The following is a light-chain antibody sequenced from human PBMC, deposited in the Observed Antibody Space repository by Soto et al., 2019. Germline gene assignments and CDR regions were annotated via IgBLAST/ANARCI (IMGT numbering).Light chain of an antibody. CDR3: SAYAGSSTWV. V-gene: IGLV2-8*01. CDR2: EVY. J-gene: IGLJ2*01. Sequence: QYVPTQPPSASGSPGQSVTFSCTGTSSDVGGYNYVSWYQQYPGKAPKLMLYEVYKRPSGVPDRFSGSKSGNTASLTVSGLQPEDEADYCCSAYAGSSTWVFGGGTKLTVL. CDR1: SSDVGGYNY.